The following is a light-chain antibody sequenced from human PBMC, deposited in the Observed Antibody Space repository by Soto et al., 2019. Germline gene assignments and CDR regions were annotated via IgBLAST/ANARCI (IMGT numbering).Light chain of an antibody. J-gene: IGLJ2*01. CDR2: GNN. CDR1: SSNIGAGYD. CDR3: QSFDTRLNSVV. V-gene: IGLV1-40*01. Sequence: QAVVTQPPSVSGAPGQRVTISCTGSSSNIGAGYDVHWYQQFPGTAPKLLIYGNNNRPSGVTDRFSGSKSGTSASLAITGLQAEDEADHYCQSFDTRLNSVVFGGGTKLTVL.